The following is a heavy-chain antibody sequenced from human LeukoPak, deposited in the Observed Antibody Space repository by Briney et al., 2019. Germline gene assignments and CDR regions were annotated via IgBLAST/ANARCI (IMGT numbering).Heavy chain of an antibody. CDR2: IYYSGST. Sequence: SETLSLTCTVSGGSISSSSYYWGWIRQPPGKGLEWIGSIYYSGSTYYSPSLKSRVTISVDTSKNQFSLKLSSVTAADTAVYYCARQGPGYSSSWYGAFGVDYYYYYGMDVWGQGTTVTVSS. CDR3: ARQGPGYSSSWYGAFGVDYYYYYGMDV. CDR1: GGSISSSSYY. V-gene: IGHV4-39*01. D-gene: IGHD6-13*01. J-gene: IGHJ6*02.